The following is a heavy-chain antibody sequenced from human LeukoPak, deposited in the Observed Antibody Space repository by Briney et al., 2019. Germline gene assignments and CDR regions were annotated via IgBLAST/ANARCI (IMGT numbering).Heavy chain of an antibody. J-gene: IGHJ4*02. Sequence: PGGSLRLSCAASGFTFSSYSMSWVRQAPGKGLEWVSGINWNGGSTGYADSVKGRFTISRDNAKNSLYLQMNSLRAEDTALYYCARDHGYSSSGSGFDYWGQGTLVTVSS. CDR3: ARDHGYSSSGSGFDY. CDR2: INWNGGST. CDR1: GFTFSSYS. V-gene: IGHV3-20*04. D-gene: IGHD6-13*01.